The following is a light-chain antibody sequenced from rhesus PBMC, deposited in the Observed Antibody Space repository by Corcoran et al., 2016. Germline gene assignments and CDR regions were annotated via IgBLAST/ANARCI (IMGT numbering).Light chain of an antibody. CDR2: RAS. Sequence: MTQTPSSLSASVGDRVTITCRASQGISNWLAWYQQKPGKAPKLLVYRASNLETGVQSRFSGSGSGTEFTLTSSSLQPEEIATYYCQQHDNSRTFGQGTKVEIK. V-gene: IGKV1-69*01. CDR3: QQHDNSRT. CDR1: QGISNW. J-gene: IGKJ1*01.